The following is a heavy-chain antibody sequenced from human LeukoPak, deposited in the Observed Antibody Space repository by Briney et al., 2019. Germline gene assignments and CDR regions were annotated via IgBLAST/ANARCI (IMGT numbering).Heavy chain of an antibody. Sequence: GGSLRLSCAASGFTFDDYTMHWLRQAPGKGLEWVSLINWDGGITYYADSVKGRFTISRDNSKNSLYLQMNSLRNEDTALYYCAEQLQRPAIVYQYGMDVWGQGTTVTVSS. V-gene: IGHV3-43*01. D-gene: IGHD1-1*01. J-gene: IGHJ6*02. CDR1: GFTFDDYT. CDR3: AEQLQRPAIVYQYGMDV. CDR2: INWDGGIT.